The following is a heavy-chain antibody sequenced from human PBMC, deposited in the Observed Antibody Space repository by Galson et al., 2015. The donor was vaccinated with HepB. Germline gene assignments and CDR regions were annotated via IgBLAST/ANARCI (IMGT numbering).Heavy chain of an antibody. V-gene: IGHV1-46*04. CDR2: INPSGTSV. Sequence: SVKVSCKASGHTVSRSFIHWLRQAPGQGLEWMAVINPSGTSVSYAQNLQGRITMTRDTSTNTVSVELSSLRSDDTAVYYCARSAGTNREYFFDYWGQGSLVTVSS. D-gene: IGHD2-8*01. J-gene: IGHJ4*02. CDR1: GHTVSRSF. CDR3: ARSAGTNREYFFDY.